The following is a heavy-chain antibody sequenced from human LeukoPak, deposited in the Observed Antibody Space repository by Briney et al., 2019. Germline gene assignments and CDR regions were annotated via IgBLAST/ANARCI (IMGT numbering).Heavy chain of an antibody. Sequence: PGGSLRLPCAASGLTFSNYAMMWVRQAPGKRLEWISSITGSGDGTYYADSVRGRFTISRDNSENTLYLQVNSLRVEDTAVYFCVKGFVHPTYYFDYWGQGTLVTVSS. CDR1: GLTFSNYA. D-gene: IGHD3-10*01. CDR3: VKGFVHPTYYFDY. V-gene: IGHV3-23*01. CDR2: ITGSGDGT. J-gene: IGHJ4*02.